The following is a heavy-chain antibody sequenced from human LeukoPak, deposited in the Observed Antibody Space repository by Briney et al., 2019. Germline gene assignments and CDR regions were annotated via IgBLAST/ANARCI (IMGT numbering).Heavy chain of an antibody. J-gene: IGHJ4*02. D-gene: IGHD4-11*01. CDR1: GFTFDDYT. Sequence: GGSLRLSCTTSGFTFDDYTMSWVRQAPGKGLEWVGFIRSKAFGGTTEYAASVKGRFTISRDDSKGIAYLQMNSLKIEDTAMYYCSRAPYSNYVNLDYWGQGTLVTVSS. V-gene: IGHV3-49*04. CDR2: IRSKAFGGTT. CDR3: SRAPYSNYVNLDY.